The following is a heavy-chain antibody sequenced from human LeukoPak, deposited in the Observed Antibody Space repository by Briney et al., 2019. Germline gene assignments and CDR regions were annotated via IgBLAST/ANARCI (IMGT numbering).Heavy chain of an antibody. J-gene: IGHJ6*02. Sequence: GGSLRLSCAASGFTFSSYSVSWVRQAPGKGLEWVSHISSSSSAIDYADSVKGRFTISRDNAKNSLYLQMNSLRAEDTAVYYCARDPPNLSSSSKENYYYGMDVWGQGTTVTVSS. CDR3: ARDPPNLSSSSKENYYYGMDV. V-gene: IGHV3-21*05. CDR2: ISSSSSAI. CDR1: GFTFSSYS. D-gene: IGHD6-6*01.